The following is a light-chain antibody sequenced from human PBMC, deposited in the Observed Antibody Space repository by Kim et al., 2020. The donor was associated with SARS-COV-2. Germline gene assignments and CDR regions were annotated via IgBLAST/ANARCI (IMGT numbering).Light chain of an antibody. V-gene: IGKV3-15*01. CDR2: DTS. CDR1: QSVTRH. CDR3: QQYSNWPPYT. J-gene: IGKJ2*01. Sequence: SQSPATVSVSPGERATLSCTASQSVTRHLAWYQQKPGQPPRLVIYDTSTRATGIPARFKGSGSGTEFTLTISSLQSEDCAVYYCQQYSNWPPYTFGQGTKLEI.